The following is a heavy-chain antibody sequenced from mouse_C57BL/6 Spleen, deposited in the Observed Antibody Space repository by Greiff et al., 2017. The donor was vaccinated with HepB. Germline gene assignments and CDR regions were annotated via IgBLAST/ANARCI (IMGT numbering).Heavy chain of an antibody. Sequence: QVHVKQPGTELVKPGASVKLSCKASGYTFTSYWMHWVKQRPGQGLEWIGNINPSNGGTNYNEKFKSKATLTVDKSSSTAYMQLSSLTSEDSAVYYCAREPLPYYYGSSYVDYWGQGTTLTVSS. CDR1: GYTFTSYW. CDR3: AREPLPYYYGSSYVDY. J-gene: IGHJ2*01. D-gene: IGHD1-1*01. V-gene: IGHV1-53*01. CDR2: INPSNGGT.